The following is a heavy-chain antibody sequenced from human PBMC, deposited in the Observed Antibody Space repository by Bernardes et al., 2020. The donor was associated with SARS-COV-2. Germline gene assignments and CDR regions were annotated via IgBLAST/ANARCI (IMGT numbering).Heavy chain of an antibody. CDR1: GYTFTSYG. Sequence: ASVKVSCKASGYTFTSYGISWVRQAPGQGLEWMGWISAYNGNTNYAQKLQGRVTMTTDTSTSTAYMELRGLRSDDTAVYYCARQYCSGGSCYTSGDYWGQRTLVTVSS. V-gene: IGHV1-18*01. CDR3: ARQYCSGGSCYTSGDY. CDR2: ISAYNGNT. J-gene: IGHJ4*02. D-gene: IGHD2-15*01.